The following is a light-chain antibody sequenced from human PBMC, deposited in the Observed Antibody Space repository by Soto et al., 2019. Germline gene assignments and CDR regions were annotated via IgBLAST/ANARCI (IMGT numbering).Light chain of an antibody. CDR2: EAS. Sequence: EIVLTQSPATLSLSPGGRATLSCRASQSVSLSLAWYQQKPGQAPRVLIFEASKRATGTPDRFSGSGSGTDFTLTISRLEPEDFAVFYCQQYVNSPFTFGQGTKLEI. V-gene: IGKV3-20*01. CDR1: QSVSLS. J-gene: IGKJ2*01. CDR3: QQYVNSPFT.